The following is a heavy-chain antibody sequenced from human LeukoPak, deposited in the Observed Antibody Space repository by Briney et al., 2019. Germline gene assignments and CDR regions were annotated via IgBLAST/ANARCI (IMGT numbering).Heavy chain of an antibody. D-gene: IGHD6-19*01. V-gene: IGHV3-20*04. J-gene: IGHJ4*02. CDR1: GFTFDDYG. CDR3: ARDRSRIAVAGTGGYFDY. Sequence: GGSLRLSCAASGFTFDDYGMSWVRQAPGKGLEWVSGINWNGGSTGYADSVKGRLTISRDNAKNSLYLQMNSLRAEDTALYYCARDRSRIAVAGTGGYFDYWGQGTLVTVSS. CDR2: INWNGGST.